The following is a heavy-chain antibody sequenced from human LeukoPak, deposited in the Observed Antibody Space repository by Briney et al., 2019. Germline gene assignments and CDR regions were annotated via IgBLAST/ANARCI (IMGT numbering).Heavy chain of an antibody. CDR3: ARPVGATTGNFDY. D-gene: IGHD1-26*01. CDR2: IYYSGST. J-gene: IGHJ4*02. CDR1: GGSISSSSYY. Sequence: RASETLSLTCTVSGGSISSSSYYWGWIRQPPGKGLEWNGSIYYSGSTYYNPSLKSRVTISVDTSKNQFSLKLSSVTAADTAVYYCARPVGATTGNFDYWGQGTLVTVSS. V-gene: IGHV4-39*01.